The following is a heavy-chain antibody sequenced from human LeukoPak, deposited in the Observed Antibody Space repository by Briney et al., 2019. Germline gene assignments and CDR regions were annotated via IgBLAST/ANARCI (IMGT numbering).Heavy chain of an antibody. CDR1: GFTFSNYA. CDR2: ISGSGDNT. CDR3: AKDFVVVPGNVNYFDY. Sequence: GGSLRLSCAVSGFTFSNYAMSWVRQAPGKGLEWVSAISGSGDNTYYADSAKGRFTVSRDNSKNTLYVQMKSLRAEDTAVYYCAKDFVVVPGNVNYFDYWGQGTLVTVSS. V-gene: IGHV3-23*01. J-gene: IGHJ4*02. D-gene: IGHD2-21*02.